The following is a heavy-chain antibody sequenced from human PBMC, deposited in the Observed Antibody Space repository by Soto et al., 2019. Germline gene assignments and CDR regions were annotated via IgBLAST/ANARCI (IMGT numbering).Heavy chain of an antibody. CDR3: AKGSTLQYDRSGYYY. CDR1: GFAFSSYA. V-gene: IGHV3-23*01. D-gene: IGHD3-22*01. Sequence: GGSLRLSCAASGFAFSSYAMSWVRQAPGKGLEWVSAISGSGGSTYHADSVKGRFTISRDNSKNTLYLQMNSLRVEDTAVYYCAKGSTLQYDRSGYYYWGQGTLVTVSS. J-gene: IGHJ4*02. CDR2: ISGSGGST.